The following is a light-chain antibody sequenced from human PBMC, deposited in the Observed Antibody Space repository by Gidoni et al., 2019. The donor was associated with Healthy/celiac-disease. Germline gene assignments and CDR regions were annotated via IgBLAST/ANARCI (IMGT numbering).Light chain of an antibody. CDR1: QSVSSSY. Sequence: IVLTQSPGTVSLSTGERATLYCRASQSVSSSYLACYQQKPGQAPRLLFYSSSSCATGIPDRFSGSVSGTDFTLSISILEPEDFAVYYCQQYGSSPWTFGQGTKVEIK. CDR3: QQYGSSPWT. CDR2: SSS. V-gene: IGKV3-20*01. J-gene: IGKJ1*01.